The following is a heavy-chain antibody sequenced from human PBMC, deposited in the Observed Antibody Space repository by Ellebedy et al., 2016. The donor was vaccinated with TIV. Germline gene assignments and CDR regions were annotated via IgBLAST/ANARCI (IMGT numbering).Heavy chain of an antibody. Sequence: GESLKISXAASGFTFSSYGMHWVRQAPGKGLEWVAVIWYDGSNKYYADSVKGRFTISRDNSGNTLYLQMNSLRAEDTAVYYCAKARGSSVIDYNYYGMDVWGQGTTVTVSS. V-gene: IGHV3-33*06. CDR1: GFTFSSYG. CDR2: IWYDGSNK. J-gene: IGHJ6*02. D-gene: IGHD2-21*01. CDR3: AKARGSSVIDYNYYGMDV.